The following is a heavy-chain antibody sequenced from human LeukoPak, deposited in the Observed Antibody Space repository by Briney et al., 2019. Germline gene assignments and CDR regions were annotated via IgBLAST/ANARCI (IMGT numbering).Heavy chain of an antibody. J-gene: IGHJ4*02. CDR1: GYTFTGYY. D-gene: IGHD3-22*01. CDR2: INPNSGGT. Sequence: ASVTVSCMASGYTFTGYYMHWVRQAPGQGLEWMGWINPNSGGTNYAQKFQGRITMTRDTSISTAYMELSRLRSDDTAVYYCARERDSSGYYYGYWGQGTLVTVSS. V-gene: IGHV1-2*02. CDR3: ARERDSSGYYYGY.